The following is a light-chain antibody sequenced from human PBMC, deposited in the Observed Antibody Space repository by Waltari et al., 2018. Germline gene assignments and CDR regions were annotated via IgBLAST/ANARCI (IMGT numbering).Light chain of an antibody. CDR1: RSISTW. Sequence: DIQMTQSPSTLSASVRDRVTITCRASRSISTWVALYQQKPGKAPKLLISKASSLESGVPSRFSGSGSGTDFTLTISSLQPEDFATYYCQQYNSYWWTFGQGTKVEIK. CDR3: QQYNSYWWT. V-gene: IGKV1-5*03. J-gene: IGKJ1*01. CDR2: KAS.